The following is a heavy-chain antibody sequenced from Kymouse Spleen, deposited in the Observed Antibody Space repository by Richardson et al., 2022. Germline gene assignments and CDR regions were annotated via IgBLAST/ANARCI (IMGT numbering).Heavy chain of an antibody. J-gene: IGHJ6*02. V-gene: IGHV3-33*01. Sequence: QVQLVESGGGVVQPGRSLRLSCAASGFTFSSYGMHWVRQAPGKGLEWVAVIWYDGSNKYYADSVKGRFTISRDNSKNTLYLQMNSLRAEDTAVYYCAREYNWNYGRYYGMDVWGQGTTVTVSS. CDR1: GFTFSSYG. D-gene: IGHD1-7*01. CDR3: AREYNWNYGRYYGMDV. CDR2: IWYDGSNK.